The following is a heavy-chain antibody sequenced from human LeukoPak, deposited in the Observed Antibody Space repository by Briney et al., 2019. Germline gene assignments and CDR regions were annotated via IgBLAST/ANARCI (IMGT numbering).Heavy chain of an antibody. D-gene: IGHD2-15*01. CDR1: GFTVSSNY. V-gene: IGHV3-53*01. Sequence: GGSLRLSCAASGFTVSSNYMSWVRQAPGKGLEWVSVIYSGGSTYYADSVKGRFTISRDNSKDTLYLQMNSLRAEDTAVYYCARAPLDYCSGGSCYMIGAFDIWGQGTMVTVSS. CDR2: IYSGGST. J-gene: IGHJ3*02. CDR3: ARAPLDYCSGGSCYMIGAFDI.